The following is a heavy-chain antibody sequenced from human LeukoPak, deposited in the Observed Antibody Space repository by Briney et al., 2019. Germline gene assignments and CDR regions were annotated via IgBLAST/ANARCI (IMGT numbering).Heavy chain of an antibody. D-gene: IGHD6-6*01. CDR1: GFTFSSYG. J-gene: IGHJ4*02. Sequence: GRSLRLSCAASGFTFSSYGMHWVRQAPGKGLEWVAVIWYDGSNKYYADSVKGRFTISRDNSKNTLYLQMNSLRAEDTAVYYCARSSIAARPFDYWGQGTLVTVSS. CDR2: IWYDGSNK. V-gene: IGHV3-33*01. CDR3: ARSSIAARPFDY.